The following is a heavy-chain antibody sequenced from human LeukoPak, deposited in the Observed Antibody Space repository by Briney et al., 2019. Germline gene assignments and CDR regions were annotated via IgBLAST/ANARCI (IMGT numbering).Heavy chain of an antibody. Sequence: GGSLRLSCAASGFTFSDYYMSWLRQAPGKGLEWVLYISSSGSTIYYADSVKGRFTISRDNAKNSLYLQMNSMRAEDTAVYYRARDRLLNYGMDVWGQGTTVTVSS. V-gene: IGHV3-11*01. CDR3: ARDRLLNYGMDV. D-gene: IGHD2-8*01. J-gene: IGHJ6*02. CDR2: ISSSGSTI. CDR1: GFTFSDYY.